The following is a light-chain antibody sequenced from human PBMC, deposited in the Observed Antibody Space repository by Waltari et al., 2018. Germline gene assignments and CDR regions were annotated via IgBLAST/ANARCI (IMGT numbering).Light chain of an antibody. CDR3: CSYGGYNTPWV. J-gene: IGLJ3*02. CDR1: SSDVGHYNL. V-gene: IGLV2-23*01. CDR2: ETT. Sequence: QSALTQPASVSGSPGQSITISCTGTSSDVGHYNLVSWYQQHPGQAPKLIIYETTRRPQGVSNRFSGSKYGNTASLAVSGLQTEDEAEYYCCSYGGYNTPWVFGGGTKLTVL.